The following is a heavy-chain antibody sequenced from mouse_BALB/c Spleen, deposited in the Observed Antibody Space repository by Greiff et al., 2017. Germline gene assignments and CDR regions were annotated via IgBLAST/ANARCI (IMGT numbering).Heavy chain of an antibody. J-gene: IGHJ3*01. CDR2: IWSGGST. D-gene: IGHD1-1*01. V-gene: IGHV2-2*02. Sequence: QVQLKESGPGLVQPSQSLSITCTVSGFSLTSYGVHWVRQSPGKGLEWLGVIWSGGSTDYNAAFISRLSISKDNSKSQVFFKMNSLQANDTAIYYCARNYGGNHLAYWGQGTLVTVSA. CDR1: GFSLTSYG. CDR3: ARNYGGNHLAY.